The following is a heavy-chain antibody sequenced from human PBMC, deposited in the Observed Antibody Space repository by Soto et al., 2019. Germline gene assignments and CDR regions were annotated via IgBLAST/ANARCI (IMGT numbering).Heavy chain of an antibody. D-gene: IGHD3-10*01. CDR2: VYYDGGS. CDR3: VRQGIGNLHGLVDV. J-gene: IGHJ6*02. V-gene: IGHV4-59*08. CDR1: GGSIDGRN. Sequence: QVQLQESGPGLVKPSETLSLTCTVSGGSIDGRNCAWIRQPPGKGLEWLGYVYYDGGSSYNPSVKSRLTLSVDPSKSQFSLQLRSVTAAATAVYYCVRQGIGNLHGLVDVWGRGTTVTVSS.